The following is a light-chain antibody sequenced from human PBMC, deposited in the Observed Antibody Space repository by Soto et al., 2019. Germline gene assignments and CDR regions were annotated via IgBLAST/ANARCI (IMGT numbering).Light chain of an antibody. Sequence: QSVLTQLPSGSGAPGQRGTISCTGSSPNIGAGYDVHWYQQLPGTAPKLLIYGNSNRPSGVPDRFSGSKSGTSASLAITGLQAEDEADYYCQSYDSSLSGYVFGTGTKVTVL. J-gene: IGLJ1*01. CDR1: SPNIGAGYD. V-gene: IGLV1-40*01. CDR2: GNS. CDR3: QSYDSSLSGYV.